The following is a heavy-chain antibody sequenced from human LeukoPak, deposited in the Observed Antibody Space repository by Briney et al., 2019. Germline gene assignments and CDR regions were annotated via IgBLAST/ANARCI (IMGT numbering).Heavy chain of an antibody. CDR1: GFTFSGNG. CDR2: IWSDGSNQ. J-gene: IGHJ4*02. Sequence: GGSLRLSCAASGFTFSGNGMHWVRQAPGKGLEWVAIIWSDGSNQYNVDSVKGRFTISRDNSKNTLYLQVNGLRAEDTAVYFCARNRGPYASGRSYLDYWGQGTLVTVSS. CDR3: ARNRGPYASGRSYLDY. V-gene: IGHV3-33*01. D-gene: IGHD3-10*01.